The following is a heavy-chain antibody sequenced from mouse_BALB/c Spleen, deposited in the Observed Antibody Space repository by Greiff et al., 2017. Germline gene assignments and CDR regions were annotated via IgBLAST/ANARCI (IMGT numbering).Heavy chain of an antibody. CDR1: GYSFTSGYF. V-gene: IGHV3-6*02. CDR2: ISYDGSN. J-gene: IGHJ2*01. D-gene: IGHD2-2*01. CDR3: ARWLRRRYFDY. Sequence: DVKLQESGPGLVKPSQSLSLTCSVTGYSFTSGYFWNWIRQFPGNKLEWMGYISYDGSNNYNPSLKNRISITRDTSKNQFFLKLNSVTTEDTATYYCARWLRRRYFDYWGQGATLTVSS.